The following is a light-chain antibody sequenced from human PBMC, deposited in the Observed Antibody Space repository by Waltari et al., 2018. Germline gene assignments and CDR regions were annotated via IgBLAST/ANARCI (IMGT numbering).Light chain of an antibody. V-gene: IGLV2-14*03. CDR3: SSYISSDTLEL. Sequence: HSALTQPASVSGSPGQSITISCTGTSSDVGGYNYVSWYKQHPGKAPKLMIFYVSYRPSGISNRFSGSKSGNAASLTISGLQAEDEADYYCSSYISSDTLELFGGGTSLTVL. CDR2: YVS. J-gene: IGLJ2*01. CDR1: SSDVGGYNY.